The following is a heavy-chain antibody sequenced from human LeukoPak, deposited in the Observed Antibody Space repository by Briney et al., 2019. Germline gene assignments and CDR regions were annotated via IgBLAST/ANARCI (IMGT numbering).Heavy chain of an antibody. CDR2: LSGSGRGT. D-gene: IGHD2-21*02. V-gene: IGHV3-23*01. Sequence: GGSLTLSCVASGFTFNNFAMSWVRQAPGKGLEWVSTLSGSGRGTNYADSVKGRFIISRDNSKKTLYLQMNSLRAEDTAVYYCAKAGGIPYCGSDCYAPLDYWGQGTLATVSS. CDR3: AKAGGIPYCGSDCYAPLDY. CDR1: GFTFNNFA. J-gene: IGHJ4*02.